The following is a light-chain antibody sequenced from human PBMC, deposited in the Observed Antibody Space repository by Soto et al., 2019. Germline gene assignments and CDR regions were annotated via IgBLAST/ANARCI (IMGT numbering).Light chain of an antibody. CDR3: QQRSNGLT. CDR1: QSVSSN. V-gene: IGKV3-11*01. CDR2: DAS. J-gene: IGKJ4*01. Sequence: EIVMTQSPVTLPVSPGERATLSCRASQSVSSNLAWYQQKPGQAPRLLIYDASNRDTGTPARFSGSGSGTDFTLTISSLEPEAFAVYYCQQRSNGLTFGGGTKVEIK.